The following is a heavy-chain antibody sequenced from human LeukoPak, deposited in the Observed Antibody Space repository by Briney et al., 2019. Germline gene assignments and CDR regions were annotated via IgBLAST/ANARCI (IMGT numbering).Heavy chain of an antibody. Sequence: ASVEVSCKASGYTFTSYYMHWVRQAPGQGLEWMGIINPSGGSTSYAQKFQGRVTMTRDTSTSTVYMELSSLRSEDTAVYYCAREAAKYYDFWSGYYNRFDYWGQGTLVTVSS. CDR1: GYTFTSYY. V-gene: IGHV1-46*01. CDR2: INPSGGST. CDR3: AREAAKYYDFWSGYYNRFDY. D-gene: IGHD3-3*01. J-gene: IGHJ4*02.